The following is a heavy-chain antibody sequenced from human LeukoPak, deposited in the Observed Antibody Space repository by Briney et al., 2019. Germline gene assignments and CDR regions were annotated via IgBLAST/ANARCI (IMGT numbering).Heavy chain of an antibody. CDR2: IYYSGST. CDR3: AGGHYPLEY. J-gene: IGHJ4*02. V-gene: IGHV4-59*01. Sequence: SETLSLTCTVSGGSISTYYWSWIRQSPGKGLEWIGYIYYSGSTHYNPSLKSRVTISVDTSRTQFSLKLSSMTAADTAVYYCAGGHYPLEYWGQGTLVTVSS. CDR1: GGSISTYY. D-gene: IGHD1-26*01.